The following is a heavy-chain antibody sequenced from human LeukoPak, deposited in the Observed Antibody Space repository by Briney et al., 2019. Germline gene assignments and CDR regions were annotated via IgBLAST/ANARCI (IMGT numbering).Heavy chain of an antibody. CDR3: ARSRFWSGYSYEGVVEYYYYMDV. CDR2: IYYSGST. D-gene: IGHD5-18*01. V-gene: IGHV4-59*01. Sequence: SETLSLTCTVSGGSISSYYWSWIRQPPGKGLEWIGYIYYSGSTNYNPSLKSRVTISVDTSKNQFSLKLSSVTAADTAVYYCARSRFWSGYSYEGVVEYYYYMDVWGKGTTVTISS. CDR1: GGSISSYY. J-gene: IGHJ6*03.